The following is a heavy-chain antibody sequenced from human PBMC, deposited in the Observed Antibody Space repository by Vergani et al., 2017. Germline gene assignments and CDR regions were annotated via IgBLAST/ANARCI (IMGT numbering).Heavy chain of an antibody. V-gene: IGHV3-30*18. CDR3: ANLHYPVYDSRLFDI. CDR2: ISYDGSNK. CDR1: GFTFSSYG. Sequence: QVQLVESGGGVVQPGRSLRLSCAASGFTFSSYGMHWVRQAPGKGLEWVAVISYDGSNKYYADSVKGRFTIARDNSKNTLYLQMNSLRAEDTAVYYCANLHYPVYDSRLFDIWGQGTMVTVSS. D-gene: IGHD3-22*01. J-gene: IGHJ3*02.